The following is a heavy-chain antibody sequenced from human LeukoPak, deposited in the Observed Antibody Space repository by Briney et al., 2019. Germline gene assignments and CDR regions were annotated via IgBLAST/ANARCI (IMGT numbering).Heavy chain of an antibody. CDR2: ISSNGGST. D-gene: IGHD1-26*01. Sequence: GGSLRLSCAASGFTFSSYAMHWVRQAPGKGLEYVSAISSNGGSTYYANSVKGRFTISRDNSKNTLYLQMGSLRAEDMAVYYCARGDVYSGSYYDYWGQGTLVTVSS. J-gene: IGHJ4*02. CDR3: ARGDVYSGSYYDY. V-gene: IGHV3-64*01. CDR1: GFTFSSYA.